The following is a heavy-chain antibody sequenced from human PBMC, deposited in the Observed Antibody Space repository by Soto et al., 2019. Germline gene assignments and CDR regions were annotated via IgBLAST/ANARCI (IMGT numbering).Heavy chain of an antibody. CDR1: GGSFSAYY. CDR2: ISYSGST. Sequence: KSSETLSLTCAVYGGSFSAYYWSWVRQPPGKGLEWIGYISYSGSTNYNPSLKSRPTISVDTSKNQFSLKLRSVTAADTAVYYCARASPYGDYALDYWGQGTLVTVSS. D-gene: IGHD4-17*01. CDR3: ARASPYGDYALDY. J-gene: IGHJ4*02. V-gene: IGHV4-34*11.